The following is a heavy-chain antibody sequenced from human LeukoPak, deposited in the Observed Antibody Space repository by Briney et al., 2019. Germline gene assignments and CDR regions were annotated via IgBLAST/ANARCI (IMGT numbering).Heavy chain of an antibody. CDR1: GFAFSYYA. CDR2: ISGSGNT. D-gene: IGHD5-12*01. J-gene: IGHJ4*01. V-gene: IGHV3-23*01. CDR3: AKDIYSAYDLARAFDF. Sequence: GGSLRLSCAASGFAFSYYAMSWVRQAPGRGLEWVSGISGSGNTHYTDSVKGRFTISRDNSKSTLDLQINSLRVEDTALYYCAKDIYSAYDLARAFDFWGQGTLVTVST.